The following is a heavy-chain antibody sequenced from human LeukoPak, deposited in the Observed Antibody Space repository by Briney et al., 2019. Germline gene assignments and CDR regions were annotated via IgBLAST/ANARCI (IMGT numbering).Heavy chain of an antibody. V-gene: IGHV4-61*02. CDR1: GGSISGGSYY. D-gene: IGHD3-22*01. J-gene: IGHJ3*02. Sequence: SETLSLTCTVSGGSISGGSYYWSWIRQPAGKGLEWIGRIYTSGSTNYNPSLKSRVTISVDTSKNQFSLKLSSVTAADTAVYYCARVTYYDSSCYPRGAFDIWGQGTMVTVSS. CDR3: ARVTYYDSSCYPRGAFDI. CDR2: IYTSGST.